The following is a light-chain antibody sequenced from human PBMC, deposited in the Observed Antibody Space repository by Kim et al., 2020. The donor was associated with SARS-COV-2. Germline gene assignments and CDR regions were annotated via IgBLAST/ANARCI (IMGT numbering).Light chain of an antibody. CDR3: QQRRGT. CDR1: QSISTY. Sequence: PGERATLSCRASQSISTYLAWYQQKPCQAPRLLIYDASRRDTGIPPRFSGSGSGTDFTLTISSLEPEDFAVYYCQQRRGTFGQGTKVDIK. V-gene: IGKV3-11*01. CDR2: DAS. J-gene: IGKJ1*01.